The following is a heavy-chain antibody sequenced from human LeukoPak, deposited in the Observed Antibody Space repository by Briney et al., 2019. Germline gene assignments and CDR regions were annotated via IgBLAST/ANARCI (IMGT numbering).Heavy chain of an antibody. Sequence: SETLSLTCTVSGGSISSSSYYWGWIRQPPGTGLGWLGGIYYSGSTYYNPSLKSRVTISVNTSKNQFSLKLRSVTAADTAVYYCARHRIGNWFDPWAREPWSPSPQ. D-gene: IGHD2-15*01. J-gene: IGHJ5*02. CDR2: IYYSGST. V-gene: IGHV4-39*01. CDR3: ARHRIGNWFDP. CDR1: GGSISSSSYY.